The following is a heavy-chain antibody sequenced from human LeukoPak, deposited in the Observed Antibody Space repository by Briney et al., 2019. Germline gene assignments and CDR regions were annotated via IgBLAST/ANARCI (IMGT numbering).Heavy chain of an antibody. Sequence: GGSLRLSCAASGFTFSSYWMCWVRQAPGKGLEWVANIKQDGSEKYYVDSVKGRFTISRDNAKNSLYLQMNSLRAEDTAVYYCARVLLWFGEPYDYWGQGTLVTVSS. V-gene: IGHV3-7*04. D-gene: IGHD3-10*01. CDR1: GFTFSSYW. J-gene: IGHJ4*02. CDR2: IKQDGSEK. CDR3: ARVLLWFGEPYDY.